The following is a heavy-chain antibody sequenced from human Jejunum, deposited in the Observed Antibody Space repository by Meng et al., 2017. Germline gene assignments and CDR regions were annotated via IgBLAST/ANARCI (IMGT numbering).Heavy chain of an antibody. V-gene: IGHV3-7*01. CDR2: IKQDGSET. CDR3: ATQFTTTSHY. D-gene: IGHD3-22*01. J-gene: IGHJ4*02. CDR1: GITFNRYW. Sequence: GESLKISCAASGITFNRYWMSWVRQAPEKGLEWVANIKQDGSETYYVDSVKGRFTISRDNARNSLFLQMNSLRADDTAMYYCATQFTTTSHYWGQGTLVTVSS.